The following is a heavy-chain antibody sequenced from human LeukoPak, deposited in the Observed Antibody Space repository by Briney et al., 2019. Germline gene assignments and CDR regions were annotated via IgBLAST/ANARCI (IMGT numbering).Heavy chain of an antibody. CDR2: ISPSGGST. V-gene: IGHV1-46*01. CDR3: ARDYYDRGAYAAGF. CDR1: GYTFIRYY. Sequence: ASVKVSCKASGYTFIRYYMHWVRRAPGQGLERMGLISPSGGSTTYAQKFQDRVTMTRDTSTNTFYMEVSSLRSEDTAVYYCARDYYDRGAYAAGFWGQGTLVIVSS. D-gene: IGHD3-22*01. J-gene: IGHJ4*02.